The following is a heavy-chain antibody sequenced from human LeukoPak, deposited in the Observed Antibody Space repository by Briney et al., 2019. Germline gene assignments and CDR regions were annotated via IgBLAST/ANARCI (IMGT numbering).Heavy chain of an antibody. CDR3: ARGGSITGTTSAFDY. CDR2: ISYDGSNK. D-gene: IGHD1-7*01. CDR1: GFTFSSYA. J-gene: IGHJ4*02. V-gene: IGHV3-30-3*01. Sequence: PGRSLRLSCAASGFTFSSYAMHWVRQTPGKGLEWVAVISYDGSNKYYADSVKGRFTISRDNSKNTLYLQMNSLRAEDTAVYYCARGGSITGTTSAFDYRGQGTLVTVSS.